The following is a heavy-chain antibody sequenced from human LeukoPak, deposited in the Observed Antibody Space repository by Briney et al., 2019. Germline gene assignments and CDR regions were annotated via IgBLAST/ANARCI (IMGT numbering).Heavy chain of an antibody. CDR3: AKDKRNNDFWSGSYYGMDV. V-gene: IGHV3-53*01. Sequence: PGGSLRLSCAASGFTVSSNYMSWVRRAPGKGLEWVSVIYSGGSTYYADSVKGRFTIFRDNSKNTLYLQMNSLRAEDTAVYYCAKDKRNNDFWSGSYYGMDVWGQGTTVTVSS. CDR2: IYSGGST. J-gene: IGHJ6*02. D-gene: IGHD3-3*01. CDR1: GFTVSSNY.